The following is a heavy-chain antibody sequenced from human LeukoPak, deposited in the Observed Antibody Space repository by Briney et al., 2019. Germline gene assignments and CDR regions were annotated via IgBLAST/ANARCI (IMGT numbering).Heavy chain of an antibody. Sequence: SETLSLTCSVSGGSITSYYWSWIRQPPGKGLEWIGHVSDGGSTNYSPSLKSRVSISVDTSKNQFSLKLNSVTAADTAVYYCARYAYSGSYYVDYWGQGTLVTVSS. CDR1: GGSITSYY. CDR3: ARYAYSGSYYVDY. V-gene: IGHV4-59*01. D-gene: IGHD1-26*01. CDR2: VSDGGST. J-gene: IGHJ4*02.